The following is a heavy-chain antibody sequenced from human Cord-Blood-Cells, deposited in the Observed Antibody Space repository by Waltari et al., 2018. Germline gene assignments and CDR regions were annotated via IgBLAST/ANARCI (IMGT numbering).Heavy chain of an antibody. CDR3: ARVPLLTGASDY. CDR1: GYSISSGYY. Sequence: QVQLQESGPGLVKPSETLSLTCAVSGYSISSGYYWGWIRQPPGKGLEWIGSIYHSGSTYYNPSLKRRVTISVDTSKNQFSLQLSSVTAADTAVYYWARVPLLTGASDYWGQGTLVTVSS. V-gene: IGHV4-38-2*01. CDR2: IYHSGST. J-gene: IGHJ4*02. D-gene: IGHD1-20*01.